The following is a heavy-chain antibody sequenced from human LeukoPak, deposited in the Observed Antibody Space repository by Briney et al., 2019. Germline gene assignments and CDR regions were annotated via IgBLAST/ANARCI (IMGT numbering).Heavy chain of an antibody. D-gene: IGHD3-10*01. CDR3: ARRDPFMGDALDF. CDR1: GYTFTGFW. CDR2: IYAGDSDT. Sequence: GESLKISCKGSGYTFTGFWIAWVRQMPGKGLGGMGIIYAGDSDTRYRPSFQGQVTISVDKSNSSAYLHWSSLTTSDTAMYFCARRDPFMGDALDFWGRGTMVTVAS. V-gene: IGHV5-51*01. J-gene: IGHJ3*01.